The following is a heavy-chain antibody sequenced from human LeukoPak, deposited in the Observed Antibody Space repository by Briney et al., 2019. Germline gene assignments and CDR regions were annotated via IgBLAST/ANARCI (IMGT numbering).Heavy chain of an antibody. CDR1: GAPISSGGYF. D-gene: IGHD2-8*01. CDR3: ARALCINGICEWFDP. J-gene: IGHJ5*02. V-gene: IGHV4-61*02. CDR2: IETSGSI. Sequence: SETLSLTCTVSGAPISSGGYFWSWIRQPAGKGVEWIGRIETSGSINYNPSLKSRATISVDTSKNQFSLKLRSVTAADTAVYYCARALCINGICEWFDPWGQGTLVTVSS.